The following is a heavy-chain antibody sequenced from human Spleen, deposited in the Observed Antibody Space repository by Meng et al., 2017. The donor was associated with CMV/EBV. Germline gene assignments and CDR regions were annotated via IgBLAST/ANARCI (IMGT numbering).Heavy chain of an antibody. CDR2: IYWDDDK. CDR1: FSLGTSGMG. V-gene: IGHV2-5*02. Sequence: FSLGTSGMGVGWIRQPPGKALEWLALIYWDDDKRYSPSLKSRLTITKDTSKNQVVLTMTNMDPVDTATYYCAHRDYCSGGTCTFDYWGQGTLVTVSS. D-gene: IGHD2-15*01. CDR3: AHRDYCSGGTCTFDY. J-gene: IGHJ4*02.